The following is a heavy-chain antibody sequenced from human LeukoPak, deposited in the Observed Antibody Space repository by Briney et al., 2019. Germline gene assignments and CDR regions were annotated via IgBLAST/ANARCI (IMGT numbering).Heavy chain of an antibody. CDR1: GGTFSSSA. J-gene: IGHJ3*02. Sequence: GASVKVSCKASGGTFSSSAISWVRQAPGQGLEWMGRIIPILGIANYAQKFQGRVTITADKSTSTAYMELSSLRSEDTAVYYCARDSSSWDDAFDIWGQGTMVTVSS. V-gene: IGHV1-69*04. CDR3: ARDSSSWDDAFDI. CDR2: IIPILGIA. D-gene: IGHD2-2*01.